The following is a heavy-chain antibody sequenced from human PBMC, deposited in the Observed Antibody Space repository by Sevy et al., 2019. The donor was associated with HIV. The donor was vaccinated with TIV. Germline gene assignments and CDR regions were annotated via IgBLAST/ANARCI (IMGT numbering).Heavy chain of an antibody. D-gene: IGHD6-19*01. Sequence: GGSLRLSCAASGFTFSTFAMHWLRQAPGKGLEWVAAISDSGTNKYYADSVKGRFTISRDNSKNTLYVQMNSLRAEDSAVYYCARGGIAVAGTQGYWGQRTLVTVSS. V-gene: IGHV3-30-3*01. CDR1: GFTFSTFA. J-gene: IGHJ4*02. CDR2: ISDSGTNK. CDR3: ARGGIAVAGTQGY.